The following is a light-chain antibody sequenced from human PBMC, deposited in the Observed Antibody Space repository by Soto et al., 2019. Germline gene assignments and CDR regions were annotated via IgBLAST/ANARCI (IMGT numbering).Light chain of an antibody. J-gene: IGLJ7*01. Sequence: QSALTQPRSVSGSPGQSATISCTGTSSDVGNYNFVSWYQQHPGKAPKLMIYDVTQRPSGVPDRFSGSKSGNTASLTISGLQAEDEADYYCCSYAGSYIWVFGGGTQLTV. CDR1: SSDVGNYNF. CDR2: DVT. V-gene: IGLV2-11*01. CDR3: CSYAGSYIWV.